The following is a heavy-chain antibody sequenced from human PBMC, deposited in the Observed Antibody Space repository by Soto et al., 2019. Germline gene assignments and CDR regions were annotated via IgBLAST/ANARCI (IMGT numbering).Heavy chain of an antibody. D-gene: IGHD6-13*01. CDR3: AREQRMYSRTFDP. CDR2: IIPIFGTA. CDR1: GGTFSSYA. J-gene: IGHJ5*02. Sequence: SVKVSCKASGGTFSSYAISWVRQAPGQGLEWMGGIIPIFGTANYAQKFQGRVTITADESTSTAYMELSSLRSEDTAVYYCAREQRMYSRTFDPWGQGTLVTVSS. V-gene: IGHV1-69*13.